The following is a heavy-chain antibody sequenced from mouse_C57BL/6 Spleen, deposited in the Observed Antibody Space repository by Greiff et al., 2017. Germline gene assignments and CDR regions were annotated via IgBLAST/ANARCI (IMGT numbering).Heavy chain of an antibody. CDR2: IDPETGGT. CDR1: GYTFTDYE. Sequence: QVQLQQSGAELVRPGASVTLSCKASGYTFTDYEMHWVKQTPVHGLEWIGAIDPETGGTAYNQKFKGKAILTADKSSSTAYMELRSLTSEDSAVYYCTTQTGARFAYWGQGTLVTVSA. V-gene: IGHV1-15*01. CDR3: TTQTGARFAY. J-gene: IGHJ3*01.